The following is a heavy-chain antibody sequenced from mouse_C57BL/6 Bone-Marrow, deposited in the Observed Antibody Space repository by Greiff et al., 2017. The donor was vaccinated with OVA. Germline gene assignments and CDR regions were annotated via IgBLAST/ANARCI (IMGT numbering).Heavy chain of an antibody. CDR2: IYPGSGST. CDR3: ARRTTGPHYYAMDY. J-gene: IGHJ4*01. V-gene: IGHV1-55*01. Sequence: VQLQQPGAELVKPGASVKMSCKASGYTFTSYWITWVKQRPGQGLEWIGDIYPGSGSTNYNEKFKSKATLTVDTSSSTAYMQLSSLTSEDSAVYYCARRTTGPHYYAMDYWGQGTSVTVSS. D-gene: IGHD2-13*01. CDR1: GYTFTSYW.